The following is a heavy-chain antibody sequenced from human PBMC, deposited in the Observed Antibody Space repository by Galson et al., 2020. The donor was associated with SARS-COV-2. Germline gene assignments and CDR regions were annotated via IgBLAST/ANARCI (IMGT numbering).Heavy chain of an antibody. V-gene: IGHV4-61*01. CDR2: IYYSGRT. CDR3: ARVGGSYSYWYFDL. Sequence: PSETLSLTCTVSGGSVSSGSYYWSWIRQPPGKGLEWIGYIYYSGRTNYNPSLKSRVTISVDTSKNQFSLKLSSVTAADTAVYYCARVGGSYSYWYFDLWGRGTLVTVSS. CDR1: GGSVSSGSYY. J-gene: IGHJ2*01. D-gene: IGHD1-26*01.